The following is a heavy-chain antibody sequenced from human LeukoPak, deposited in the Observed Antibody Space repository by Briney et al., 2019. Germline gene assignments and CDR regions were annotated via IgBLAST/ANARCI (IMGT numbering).Heavy chain of an antibody. V-gene: IGHV4-4*02. CDR2: IYYDGST. J-gene: IGHJ4*02. CDR3: ARGPNYVWGSYRYFDY. CDR1: GGSISSSNW. D-gene: IGHD3-16*02. Sequence: SETLSLTCAVSGGSISSSNWWSWVRQPPGKGLEWIGYIYYDGSTYYNPSLKSRVTTSVDTSKNQFSVKLNSVTAADTAVYYCARGPNYVWGSYRYFDYWGQGTLVTVSS.